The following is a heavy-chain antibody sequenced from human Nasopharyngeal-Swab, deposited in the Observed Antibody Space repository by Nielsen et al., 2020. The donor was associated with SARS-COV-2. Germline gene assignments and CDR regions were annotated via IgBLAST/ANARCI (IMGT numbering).Heavy chain of an antibody. J-gene: IGHJ3*02. CDR2: IRSKTYGGAP. D-gene: IGHD1-26*01. CDR1: GFTFGDYA. Sequence: GESLKISCPTSGFTFGDYAMSWFRQAPGKGPEWVAFIRSKTYGGAPEYAASVKGRFTFSRDGAESVAYLQMNSLETEDTGVYYCARSVGSFYGQGAFDIWGQGTMVTVSS. CDR3: ARSVGSFYGQGAFDI. V-gene: IGHV3-49*01.